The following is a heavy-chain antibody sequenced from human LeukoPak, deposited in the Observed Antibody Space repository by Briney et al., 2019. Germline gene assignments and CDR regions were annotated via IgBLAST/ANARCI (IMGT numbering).Heavy chain of an antibody. V-gene: IGHV5-51*01. Sequence: GGSLKISCKGSGSSFTSYWIGWVRQMHGKGLEWMGIIYPGDSDTRYSPSFQGQVTISADKSISTAYLQWSSLKASDTAMYYCASLEDTAMVAGFDPWGQGTLVTVSS. CDR2: IYPGDSDT. CDR1: GSSFTSYW. D-gene: IGHD5-18*01. J-gene: IGHJ5*02. CDR3: ASLEDTAMVAGFDP.